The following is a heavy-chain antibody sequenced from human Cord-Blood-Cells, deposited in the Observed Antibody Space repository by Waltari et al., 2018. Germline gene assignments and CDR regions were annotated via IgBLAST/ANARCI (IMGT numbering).Heavy chain of an antibody. J-gene: IGHJ4*02. CDR2: INPNSVGT. CDR3: AREEGIVLVVYAFDY. Sequence: QVQLVQSGAEVKKPGASVKVSCKASGYTFTGYYMHWVRQAPGQGLEWMGRINPNSVGTNYAQKCQGRVTMTRDTSISTAYMELSRLRSDDTAVYYCAREEGIVLVVYAFDYWGQGTLVTVSS. D-gene: IGHD2-8*02. CDR1: GYTFTGYY. V-gene: IGHV1-2*06.